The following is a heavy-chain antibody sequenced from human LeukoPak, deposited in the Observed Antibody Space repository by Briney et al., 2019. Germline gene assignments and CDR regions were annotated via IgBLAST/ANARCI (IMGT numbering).Heavy chain of an antibody. J-gene: IGHJ6*03. Sequence: SETLSLTCAVSGYSISSGYYWGWIRQPPGKGLEWIGSIYYSGSSYYNPSLKSRVTISVDTSKNQFSLKLSSVTAADTAVYYCARHVRGYCSSTSCYAFVYYYYMDVWGKGTTVTVSS. CDR2: IYYSGSS. CDR3: ARHVRGYCSSTSCYAFVYYYYMDV. CDR1: GYSISSGYY. D-gene: IGHD2-2*01. V-gene: IGHV4-38-2*01.